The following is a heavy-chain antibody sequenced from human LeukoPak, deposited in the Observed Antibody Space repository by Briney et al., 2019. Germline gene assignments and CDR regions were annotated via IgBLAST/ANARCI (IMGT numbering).Heavy chain of an antibody. J-gene: IGHJ4*02. CDR2: ISYDGGNK. D-gene: IGHD2/OR15-2a*01. V-gene: IGHV3-30*01. CDR1: EFTFSSYA. Sequence: GGSLRLSCAASEFTFSSYAMHWVRQAPGKGLEWVAVISYDGGNKYYADSVKGRFTISRDNSKNTLYLQMNSLRAEDTAVYYCARYIQVLGLDYWGQGTLVTVSS. CDR3: ARYIQVLGLDY.